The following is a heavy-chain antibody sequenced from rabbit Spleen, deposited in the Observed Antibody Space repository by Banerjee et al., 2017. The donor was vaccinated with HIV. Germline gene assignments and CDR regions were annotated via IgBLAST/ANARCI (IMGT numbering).Heavy chain of an antibody. Sequence: QSLEESGGDLVKPGASLTLTCKASGVSFSFNSYMCWVRQAPGKGLEWIACIDAGNSGFTYFASWAKGRFTISKTSSTTVTLQMTSLTVADTATYFCARDTGSSFSSYGMDLWGQGTLVTVS. CDR1: GVSFSFNSY. V-gene: IGHV1S40*01. CDR3: ARDTGSSFSSYGMDL. J-gene: IGHJ6*01. CDR2: IDAGNSGFT. D-gene: IGHD8-1*01.